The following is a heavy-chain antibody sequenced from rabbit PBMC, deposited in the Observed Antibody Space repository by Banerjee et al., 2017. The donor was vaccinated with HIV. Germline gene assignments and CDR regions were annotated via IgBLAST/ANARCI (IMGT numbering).Heavy chain of an antibody. CDR2: IYTGSGSA. D-gene: IGHD1-1*01. CDR3: ARDLTGVIGWNFNL. Sequence: QSLEESGGVLVKPGASLTLTCTVSGFDFSSNAMCWVRQAPGKGLEWIACIYTGSGSALYVSWAKGRFTISRTSSTTVTLQMTSLTAADTATYFCARDLTGVIGWNFNLWGQGTLVTVS. V-gene: IGHV1S40*01. CDR1: GFDFSSNA. J-gene: IGHJ4*01.